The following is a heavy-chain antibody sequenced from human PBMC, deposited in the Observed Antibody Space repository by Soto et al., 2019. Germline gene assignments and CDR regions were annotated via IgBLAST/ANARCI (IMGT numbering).Heavy chain of an antibody. V-gene: IGHV4-31*03. J-gene: IGHJ4*02. CDR2: IYYSGST. CDR3: ARKTYYYDSSGYLYYFDY. Sequence: PSETLSLTCTVSGGSISSGGYYWSWIRQHPGKGLEWIGYIYYSGSTYYNPSLESRVTISVDTSKNQFSLKLSSVTAADTAVYYCARKTYYYDSSGYLYYFDYWGQGTLVTVSS. D-gene: IGHD3-22*01. CDR1: GGSISSGGYY.